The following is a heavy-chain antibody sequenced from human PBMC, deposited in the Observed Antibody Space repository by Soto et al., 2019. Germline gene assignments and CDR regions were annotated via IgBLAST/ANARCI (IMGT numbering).Heavy chain of an antibody. CDR1: GFTFDDYA. J-gene: IGHJ4*02. D-gene: IGHD5-12*01. CDR3: EKDIGCGYDVLFSDY. CDR2: ISWNSGSI. Sequence: EVQLVESGGGLVQPGRSLRLSCAASGFTFDDYAMHWVRQAPGKGLEWVSGISWNSGSIGYADSVKGRFTISRDNAKNSLYLQMNSLRAADTALYYCEKDIGCGYDVLFSDYWGQGTLVTVSS. V-gene: IGHV3-9*01.